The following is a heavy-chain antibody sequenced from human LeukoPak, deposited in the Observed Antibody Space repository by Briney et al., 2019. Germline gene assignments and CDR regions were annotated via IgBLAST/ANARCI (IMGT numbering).Heavy chain of an antibody. CDR2: ISSSSTI. CDR1: GFTFSSYS. Sequence: GGSLRLSCAASGFTFSSYSMNWVRQAPGKGLEWVSYISSSSTIYYADSVKGRFAISRDNAKNSLYLQMNSLRAEDTAVYYCARGTVIVDYWGQGTLVTVSS. J-gene: IGHJ4*02. V-gene: IGHV3-48*04. CDR3: ARGTVIVDY. D-gene: IGHD3-16*02.